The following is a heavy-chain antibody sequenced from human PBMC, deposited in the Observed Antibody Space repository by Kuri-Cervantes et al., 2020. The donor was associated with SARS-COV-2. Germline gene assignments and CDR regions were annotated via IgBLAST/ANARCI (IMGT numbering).Heavy chain of an antibody. CDR3: ARDREGWPKAPDY. CDR1: GFTLTKYT. V-gene: IGHV3-66*02. J-gene: IGHJ4*02. CDR2: IYSGGST. D-gene: IGHD1-26*01. Sequence: GGSLRLSCAASGFTLTKYTMSWVRQAPGKGLEWVSVIYSGGSTYYADSVKGRFTISRDNSKNTLYLQMNSLRAEDTAVYYCARDREGWPKAPDYWGQGTLVTVSS.